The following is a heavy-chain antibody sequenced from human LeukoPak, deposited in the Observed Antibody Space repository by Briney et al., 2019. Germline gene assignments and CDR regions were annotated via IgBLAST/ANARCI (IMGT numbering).Heavy chain of an antibody. CDR2: INSDGSTT. J-gene: IGHJ5*02. V-gene: IGHV3-74*01. Sequence: GRSLRLSCAASGFTFSSYWMHWVRHAPGKGLVWVSRINSDGSTTNYADSVKGRFTISRDNAKNTLYLQMNSLRAEDTAVYYCAKATSPVQSRNWFDAWGQGTLVTVSS. CDR3: AKATSPVQSRNWFDA. D-gene: IGHD6-13*01. CDR1: GFTFSSYW.